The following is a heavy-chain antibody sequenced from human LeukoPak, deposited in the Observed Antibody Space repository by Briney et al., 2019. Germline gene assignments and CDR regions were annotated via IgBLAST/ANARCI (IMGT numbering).Heavy chain of an antibody. J-gene: IGHJ6*02. Sequence: GGSLRLSCAASGFTFSSYAMHWVRQAPGKGLEWAAVISYGGSNKYYADSVKGRFTISRDNSKNTLYLKMNSLRAEDTAVYYCARVAPTWSAHYYGMDVWGQGTTVTVSS. CDR3: ARVAPTWSAHYYGMDV. CDR1: GFTFSSYA. CDR2: ISYGGSNK. V-gene: IGHV3-30-3*01.